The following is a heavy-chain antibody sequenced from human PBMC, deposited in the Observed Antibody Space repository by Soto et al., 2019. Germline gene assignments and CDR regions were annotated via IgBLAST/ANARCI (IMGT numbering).Heavy chain of an antibody. V-gene: IGHV4-31*03. CDR3: AIYHSSGSRGFQH. Sequence: QVQLQESGPGLVKPSQTLSLTCTVSGGSISSGGYYWSWIRQQPGKGLEWIGYIYYSGSTYYNPSLKGRVTISVDTAKTQFSLTLSSVTAADTAVYFWAIYHSSGSRGFQHWGQGTLVTVSS. D-gene: IGHD3-22*01. CDR1: GGSISSGGYY. J-gene: IGHJ1*01. CDR2: IYYSGST.